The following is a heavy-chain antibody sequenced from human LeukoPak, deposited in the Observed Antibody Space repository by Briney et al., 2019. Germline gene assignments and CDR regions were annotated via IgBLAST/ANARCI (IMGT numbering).Heavy chain of an antibody. CDR1: GYTFTGFY. V-gene: IGHV1-2*02. Sequence: ASVLVSCKAYGYTFTGFYIHWIRQAPGQGLEWMGWINPKSGDTTYAQKFLGRVTVTRDTSVSTAYMELSRLKSDDTAVYYCARGIDEYWDQRTLVTVSS. CDR3: ARGIDEY. CDR2: INPKSGDT. J-gene: IGHJ4*02.